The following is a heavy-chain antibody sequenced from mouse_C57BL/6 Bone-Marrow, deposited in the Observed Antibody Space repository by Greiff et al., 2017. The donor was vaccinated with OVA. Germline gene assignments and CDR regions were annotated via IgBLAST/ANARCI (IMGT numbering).Heavy chain of an antibody. CDR3: TLVYYDYSWFAD. Sequence: VQLQQSGTVLARPGASVKLSCKTSGYTFTSYWMHWVKQRPGQGLEWIGAIYPGNSDTSYNQKFKGKAKLTAVTSASTAYMELSSLTTEDSAVDCCTLVYYDYSWFADWGQGTLVTVSA. CDR1: GYTFTSYW. CDR2: IYPGNSDT. J-gene: IGHJ3*01. D-gene: IGHD2-4*01. V-gene: IGHV1-5*01.